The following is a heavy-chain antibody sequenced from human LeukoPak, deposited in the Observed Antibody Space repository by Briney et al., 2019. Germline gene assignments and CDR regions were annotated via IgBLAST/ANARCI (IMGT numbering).Heavy chain of an antibody. D-gene: IGHD6-19*01. J-gene: IGHJ4*02. Sequence: SETLSLTCTVSGGSISSYYWSWIRQPPGKGLEWIGYIYYSGSTNYNPSLKSRVTMSVDTSKNQFSLKLSSVTAADTAVYYCARDSSSGWYAYWGQGTLVTVSS. V-gene: IGHV4-59*12. CDR3: ARDSSSGWYAY. CDR2: IYYSGST. CDR1: GGSISSYY.